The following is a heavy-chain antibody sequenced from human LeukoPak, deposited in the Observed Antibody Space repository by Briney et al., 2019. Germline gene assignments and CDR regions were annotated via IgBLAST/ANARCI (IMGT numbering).Heavy chain of an antibody. Sequence: PGGSLRLSCAASGSTFSNYGMHWVRQAPGKGLEWVAVIWYDASNKFYGDSVRGRFTISRDNSKNTLFLQMSSLRAEDTAIYYCARAGEGFDTWGQGTKVTVSS. V-gene: IGHV3-33*01. CDR1: GSTFSNYG. J-gene: IGHJ3*02. CDR3: ARAGEGFDT. CDR2: IWYDASNK. D-gene: IGHD3-10*01.